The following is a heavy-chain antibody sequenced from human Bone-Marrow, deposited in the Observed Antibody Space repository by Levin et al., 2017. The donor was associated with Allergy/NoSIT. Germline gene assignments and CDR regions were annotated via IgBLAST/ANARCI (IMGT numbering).Heavy chain of an antibody. D-gene: IGHD3-22*01. V-gene: IGHV1-2*06. Sequence: ASVKVSCKASGYTFTGYYMHWVRQAPGQGLEWMGRINPNSGGTNYAQKFQGRVTMTRDTSISTAYMELSRLRSDDTAVYYCASTPPLTMIVVVSEHDAFDIWGQGTMVTVSS. J-gene: IGHJ3*02. CDR3: ASTPPLTMIVVVSEHDAFDI. CDR1: GYTFTGYY. CDR2: INPNSGGT.